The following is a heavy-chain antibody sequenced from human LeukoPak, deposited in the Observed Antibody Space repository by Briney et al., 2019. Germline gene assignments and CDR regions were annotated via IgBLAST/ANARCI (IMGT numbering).Heavy chain of an antibody. CDR2: IYYSGST. D-gene: IGHD3-16*02. Sequence: PSETLSLTCTVSGGSISSYYWSWIRQPPGKGLEWIGYIYYSGSTNYNPSLKSRVTISVDTSKNQFSLKLSSVTAADTAVYYCVRDFSEGRLGELSWYFDYWGQGTLVTVSS. CDR1: GGSISSYY. CDR3: VRDFSEGRLGELSWYFDY. V-gene: IGHV4-59*12. J-gene: IGHJ4*02.